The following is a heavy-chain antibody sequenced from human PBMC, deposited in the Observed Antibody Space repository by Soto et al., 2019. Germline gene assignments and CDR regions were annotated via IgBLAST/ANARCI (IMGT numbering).Heavy chain of an antibody. CDR1: GFTFSSYW. Sequence: EVQLVESGGGLVQPGGSLRLSCAASGFTFSSYWMSWVRQAPGKGLEWVANIKQDGSEKYYVNSVKGRFAISRDNAKNSLYLQMNSLRAEDTAVYYCARESSWSDFDYWGQGTLVTVSS. D-gene: IGHD6-13*01. J-gene: IGHJ4*02. CDR2: IKQDGSEK. V-gene: IGHV3-7*03. CDR3: ARESSWSDFDY.